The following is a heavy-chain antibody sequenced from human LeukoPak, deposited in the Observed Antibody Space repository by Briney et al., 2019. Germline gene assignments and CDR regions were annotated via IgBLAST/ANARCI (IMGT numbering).Heavy chain of an antibody. J-gene: IGHJ4*02. D-gene: IGHD6-13*01. V-gene: IGHV3-23*01. CDR3: AKDGFGSSWPYYFDY. CDR1: GFTFSSYA. CDR2: ISGSGGST. Sequence: GGSLRLSXAASGFTFSSYAMSWVRQAPGKGLEWVSAISGSGGSTYYADSVKGRFTISRDNSKNTLYLQMNSLRAEDTAVYYCAKDGFGSSWPYYFDYWGQGTLVTVSS.